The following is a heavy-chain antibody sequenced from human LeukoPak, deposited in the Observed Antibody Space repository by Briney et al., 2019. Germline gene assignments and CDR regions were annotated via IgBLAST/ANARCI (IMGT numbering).Heavy chain of an antibody. Sequence: SETLSLTCTVSGGSISSGSYYWSWIRQPAGKGLEWIGRIYTSGSTNYNPSLKSRVTISVDTSKNQFSLKLGSVTAADTAVYYCARMGFYYYYMDVWGKGTTVTVSS. J-gene: IGHJ6*03. V-gene: IGHV4-61*02. CDR1: GGSISSGSYY. CDR2: IYTSGST. CDR3: ARMGFYYYYMDV. D-gene: IGHD3-16*01.